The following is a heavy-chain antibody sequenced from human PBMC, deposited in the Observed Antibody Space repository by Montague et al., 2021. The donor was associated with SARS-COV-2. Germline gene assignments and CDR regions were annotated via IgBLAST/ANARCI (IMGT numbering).Heavy chain of an antibody. J-gene: IGHJ2*01. CDR3: ARTIVVVSAASRYFDL. CDR2: IYYSGST. V-gene: IGHV4-59*01. CDR1: GGSTSSYY. D-gene: IGHD2-2*01. Sequence: SETLSLTGTVSGGSTSSYYWSWIRQPLGKGLEWIGCIYYSGSTNYNPSLKSRVTISVDTSKTQFSLKLNSVTAADTAVYYCARTIVVVSAASRYFDLWGRGTLVTVSS.